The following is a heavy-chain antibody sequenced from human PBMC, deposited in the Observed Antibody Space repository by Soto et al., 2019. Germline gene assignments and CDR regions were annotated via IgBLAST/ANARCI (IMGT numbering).Heavy chain of an antibody. Sequence: GAGPTLVKPTQTPTLTRPFSGFSLSTSGVGVGWVPQPPGKALEWLALIYWDDDKRYSPSLKSRLTITKDTSKNQVVLTMTNMDPVDTATYYCAHREGGYDCFDYWGQGTLVTVSS. CDR1: GFSLSTSGVG. CDR3: AHREGGYDCFDY. D-gene: IGHD5-12*01. V-gene: IGHV2-5*02. CDR2: IYWDDDK. J-gene: IGHJ4*02.